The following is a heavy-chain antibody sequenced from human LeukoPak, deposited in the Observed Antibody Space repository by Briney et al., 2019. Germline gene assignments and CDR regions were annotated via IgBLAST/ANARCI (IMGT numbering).Heavy chain of an antibody. D-gene: IGHD6-13*01. CDR3: AILPGYSSGWYEVNY. Sequence: GGSLRLSCAASGFTFSSYAMSCVRQAPGKGLEWVSGISGSGGSTYYADSVKGRFTISRDNSRNTLYLQMNSPRAEDTAVYYCAILPGYSSGWYEVNYWGQGTLVTVSS. V-gene: IGHV3-23*01. CDR2: ISGSGGST. CDR1: GFTFSSYA. J-gene: IGHJ4*02.